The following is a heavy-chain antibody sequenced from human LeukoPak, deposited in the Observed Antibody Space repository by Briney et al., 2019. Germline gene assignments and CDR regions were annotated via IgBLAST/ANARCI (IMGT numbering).Heavy chain of an antibody. D-gene: IGHD3-3*01. J-gene: IGHJ6*03. CDR3: ARVVGGYDFWSGPILWRYMDV. CDR1: GYTFTSYD. CDR2: MNPNSGNT. Sequence: ASVKVSCKASGYTFTSYDINWVRQATGQGLEWMGWMNPNSGNTGYAQKFQGRVTITRNTSISTAYMELSSLRSEDTAVYYCARVVGGYDFWSGPILWRYMDVWGKGTTVTVSS. V-gene: IGHV1-8*03.